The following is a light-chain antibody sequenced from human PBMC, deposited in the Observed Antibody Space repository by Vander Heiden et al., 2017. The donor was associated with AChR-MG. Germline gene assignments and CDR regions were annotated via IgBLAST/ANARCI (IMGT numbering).Light chain of an antibody. CDR3: QQRTNGPPYT. J-gene: IGKJ2*01. CDR2: DAS. V-gene: IGKV3-11*01. CDR1: QSVSSS. Sequence: EVVLTQSPATLSLSPGEGATLSCTASQSVSSSLAWYQQKSGQAPRLLIYDASNRATGIPGRFSGSGSGTDFTLTISSLKPEDFGVYYCQQRTNGPPYTFGQGTKLEIK.